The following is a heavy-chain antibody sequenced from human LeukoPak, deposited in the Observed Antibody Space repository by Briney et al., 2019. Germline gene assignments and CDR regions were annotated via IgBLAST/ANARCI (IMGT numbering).Heavy chain of an antibody. J-gene: IGHJ4*02. CDR2: ISGGGVST. Sequence: GGSLRLSCAASGFTFSSYAMSWVRQAPGKGLEWVSAISGGGVSTYYADSVKGRFTISRDNAKNSLYLQMNSLRAEDTAVYYCARDIYYDSSGYYGSVYWGQGTLVTVSS. V-gene: IGHV3-23*01. D-gene: IGHD3-22*01. CDR3: ARDIYYDSSGYYGSVY. CDR1: GFTFSSYA.